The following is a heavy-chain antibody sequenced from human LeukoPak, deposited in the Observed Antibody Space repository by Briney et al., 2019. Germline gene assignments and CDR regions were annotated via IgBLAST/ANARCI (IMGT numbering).Heavy chain of an antibody. D-gene: IGHD4-23*01. CDR1: GYTFTGYY. CDR2: INPNSGGT. V-gene: IGHV1-2*06. J-gene: IGHJ4*02. Sequence: GASVKVSCKASGYTFTGYYMHWVRQAPGQGLEWMGRINPNSGGTNYAQKFQGRVTMTRDTSISTAYMELSRLRSDDTAVYYCARVVGIWVVTGGDNYWGQETLVTVSS. CDR3: ARVVGIWVVTGGDNY.